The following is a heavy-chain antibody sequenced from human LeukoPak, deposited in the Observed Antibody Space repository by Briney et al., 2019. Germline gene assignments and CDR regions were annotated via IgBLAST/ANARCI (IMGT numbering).Heavy chain of an antibody. Sequence: PGGSLRLSCAASGFTFSSYWMSWVRQAPGKGLEWVANIKQDGSEKYYVDSVKGRFTISRDNAKNSLYLQMNSLRDEDTAVYYCARVRGRVGASGTYYFDYWGQGTQVTVSS. CDR1: GFTFSSYW. J-gene: IGHJ4*02. V-gene: IGHV3-7*03. D-gene: IGHD1-26*01. CDR3: ARVRGRVGASGTYYFDY. CDR2: IKQDGSEK.